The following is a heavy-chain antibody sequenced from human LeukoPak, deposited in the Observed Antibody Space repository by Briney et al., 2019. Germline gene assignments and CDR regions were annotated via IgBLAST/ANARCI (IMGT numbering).Heavy chain of an antibody. Sequence: ASVKVSCKASGYNFRNYGITWVRQAPGQGLEWMGWISAYNGNTQFGQDFQGRVTMTTDTSTNTAYMELRSLTSDGTAVYYCARWTRTGATDALDYCGQGTLVTVSS. CDR1: GYNFRNYG. CDR2: ISAYNGNT. V-gene: IGHV1-18*01. D-gene: IGHD1-26*01. J-gene: IGHJ4*02. CDR3: ARWTRTGATDALDY.